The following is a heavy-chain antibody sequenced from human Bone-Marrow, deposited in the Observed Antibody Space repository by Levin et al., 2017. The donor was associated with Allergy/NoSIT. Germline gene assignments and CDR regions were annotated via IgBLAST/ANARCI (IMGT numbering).Heavy chain of an antibody. CDR2: INSDGSST. Sequence: GESLKISCAASGFTFSSYWMHWVRQAPGKGLVWVSRINSDGSSTSYADSVKGRFTISRDNAKNTLYLQMNSLRAEDTAVYYCARVAKENIVAMAAFDIWGQGTMVTVSS. D-gene: IGHD5-12*01. J-gene: IGHJ3*02. CDR1: GFTFSSYW. V-gene: IGHV3-74*01. CDR3: ARVAKENIVAMAAFDI.